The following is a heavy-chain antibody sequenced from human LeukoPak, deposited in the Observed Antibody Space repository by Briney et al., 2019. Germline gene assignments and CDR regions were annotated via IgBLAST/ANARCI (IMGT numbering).Heavy chain of an antibody. D-gene: IGHD5-12*01. V-gene: IGHV3-30*04. CDR2: ISYDGSNK. CDR1: GFTFSSYA. J-gene: IGHJ6*03. Sequence: GGSLRLSCAASGFTFSSYAMHWVRQAPGKGLEWVAVISYDGSNKYYADSVKGRFTISRDNSKNTLYLQMKSLRAEDTAVYYCAKGGGYEAQYYYYYLDVWGKGTTVTISS. CDR3: AKGGGYEAQYYYYYLDV.